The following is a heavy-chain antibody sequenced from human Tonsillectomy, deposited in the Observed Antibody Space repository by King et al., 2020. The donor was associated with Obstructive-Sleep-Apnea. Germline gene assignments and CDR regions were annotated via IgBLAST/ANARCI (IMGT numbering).Heavy chain of an antibody. D-gene: IGHD2-15*01. Sequence: QLVQSGAEVKKPGASVTVSCRASGYTFSNYAIHWVRLAPRQRPEWMGWIKAVNGNTKYSENFQDRLTFTCDASAATAYLELSSLRSEDTAVYYCARLCSGGTCRISNDYWGQGTLVTVSS. V-gene: IGHV1-3*01. CDR3: ARLCSGGTCRISNDY. CDR1: GYTFSNYA. CDR2: IKAVNGNT. J-gene: IGHJ4*02.